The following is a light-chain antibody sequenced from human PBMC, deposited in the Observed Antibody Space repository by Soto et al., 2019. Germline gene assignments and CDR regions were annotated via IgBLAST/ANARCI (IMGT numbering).Light chain of an antibody. CDR1: SSNIGGNS. V-gene: IGLV1-51*01. CDR2: DDN. J-gene: IGLJ1*01. CDR3: CSYARDSFTYV. Sequence: VLTQPPSVSAAPGQKVTISCSGSSSNIGGNSVSWYQQLPGTAPKLLIYDDNKRPSGIPDRFSGSKSGTSATLGITGFQTGDEADYYCCSYARDSFTYVFGTGTKVTVL.